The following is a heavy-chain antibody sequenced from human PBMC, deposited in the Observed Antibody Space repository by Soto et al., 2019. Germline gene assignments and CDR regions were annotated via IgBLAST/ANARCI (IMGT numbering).Heavy chain of an antibody. CDR2: ISANGQGI. J-gene: IGHJ4*02. CDR3: AKDRDYPRDQFHY. V-gene: IGHV3-23*01. CDR1: GFTFTYYA. D-gene: IGHD2-2*01. Sequence: VRLSCTASGFTFTYYAFSWARQAPGKGLEWVSAISANGQGIYYADSVRGRFTISRDNSKNTVFLHMDSLRAEDTAVYYCAKDRDYPRDQFHYWGQGTLVTVSS.